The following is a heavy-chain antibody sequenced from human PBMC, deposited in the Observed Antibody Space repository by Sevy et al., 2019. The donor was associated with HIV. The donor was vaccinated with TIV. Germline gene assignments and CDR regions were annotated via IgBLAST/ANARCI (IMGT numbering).Heavy chain of an antibody. Sequence: SETLSLTCAVYGGSFSGYYWSWIRQPPGKGLEWIGEINHSGSTNYNPSLKSRVTISVDTSKNQFSLKLSSVTAADTAVHYCARGIAVAGKGPIDYWGQGTLVTVSS. V-gene: IGHV4-34*01. CDR3: ARGIAVAGKGPIDY. CDR2: INHSGST. D-gene: IGHD6-19*01. J-gene: IGHJ4*02. CDR1: GGSFSGYY.